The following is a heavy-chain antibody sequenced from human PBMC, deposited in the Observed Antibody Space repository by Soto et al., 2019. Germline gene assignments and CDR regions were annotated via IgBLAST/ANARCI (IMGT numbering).Heavy chain of an antibody. V-gene: IGHV1-2*04. J-gene: IGHJ6*02. D-gene: IGHD2-2*01. Sequence: ASVKVSCKASGYTFTGYYMHWVRQAPGQGLEWMGWINPNSGGTNYAQKFQGWVTMTRDTSISTAYMELSRLRSDDTAVYYCAREGVVVPAAYGPRGMDVWGQGTTVTVYS. CDR2: INPNSGGT. CDR3: AREGVVVPAAYGPRGMDV. CDR1: GYTFTGYY.